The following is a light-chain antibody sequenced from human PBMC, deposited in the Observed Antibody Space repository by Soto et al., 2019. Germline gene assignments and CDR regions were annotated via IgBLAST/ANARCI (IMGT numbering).Light chain of an antibody. CDR3: QQRYNRPPIT. CDR2: DTY. V-gene: IGKV3-11*01. CDR1: QSVSSF. Sequence: EIVLTQSPATLSLSPGERATLSCRASQSVSSFLAWYQQKPGQAPRLLIYDTYNRATGIPSRFSGSGSGTDFTLTISSLVPEDFAIYYCQQRYNRPPITFGQGTRLDIK. J-gene: IGKJ5*01.